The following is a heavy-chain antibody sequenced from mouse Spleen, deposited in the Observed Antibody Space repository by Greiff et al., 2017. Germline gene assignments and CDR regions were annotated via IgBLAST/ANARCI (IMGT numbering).Heavy chain of an antibody. CDR1: GYAFTNYL. CDR3: ARKLGYFDY. J-gene: IGHJ2*01. V-gene: IGHV1-54*01. Sequence: VQLQQSGAELVRPGTSVKVSCKASGYAFTNYLIEWVKQRPGQGLEWIGVINPGSGGTNYNEKFKGKATLTADKSSSTAYMQLSSLTSEDSAVYFCARKLGYFDYWGQGTTLTVSS. D-gene: IGHD4-1*01. CDR2: INPGSGGT.